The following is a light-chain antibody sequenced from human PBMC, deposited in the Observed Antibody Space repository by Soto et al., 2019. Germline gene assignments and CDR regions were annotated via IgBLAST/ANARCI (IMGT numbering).Light chain of an antibody. CDR2: DAS. V-gene: IGKV3-11*01. CDR3: QQLRNKFT. Sequence: EIVLTQSPATLSLSPGERATLTCRASQSVSSYLAWYQQKPGQAPRLLIYDASNRATGLPARFSGSGSGTDFTLTISSLEPEDFAVYYCQQLRNKFTFGPGTKVDIK. CDR1: QSVSSY. J-gene: IGKJ3*01.